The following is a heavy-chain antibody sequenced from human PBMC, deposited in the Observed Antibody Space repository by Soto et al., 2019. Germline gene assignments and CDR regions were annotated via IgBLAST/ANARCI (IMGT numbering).Heavy chain of an antibody. CDR1: GFTFNNYA. V-gene: IGHV3-23*01. Sequence: GGSLRLSCAASGFTFNNYAMNWVRQAPGKGLEWVATISATGGSTYYADSVKGRFTISRDNSKNTLYLQMNGLRVEDTAVYYCAKDRLAGNFNYWGQGTQVTVSS. CDR3: AKDRLAGNFNY. J-gene: IGHJ4*02. CDR2: ISATGGST.